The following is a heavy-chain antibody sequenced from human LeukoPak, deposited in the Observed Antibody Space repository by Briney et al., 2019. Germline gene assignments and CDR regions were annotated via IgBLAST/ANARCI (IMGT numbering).Heavy chain of an antibody. CDR1: GFTFSTYG. CDR3: ANDVHPYSGAEYFQL. J-gene: IGHJ1*01. CDR2: IRYDGSNK. V-gene: IGHV3-30*02. D-gene: IGHD1-26*01. Sequence: GGSLRLSCAAFGFTFSTYGMHWVRQTPGKGLEWVAFIRYDGSNKYYAESVKGRFTISRDNSKNTLYLQMNSLRAEDTAVYYCANDVHPYSGAEYFQLWGQGTLVTVSS.